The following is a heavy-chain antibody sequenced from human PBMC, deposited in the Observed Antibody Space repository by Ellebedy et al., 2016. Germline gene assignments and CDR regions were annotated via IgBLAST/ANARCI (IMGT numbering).Heavy chain of an antibody. CDR1: GASINSYY. Sequence: SETLSLTXTVSGASINSYYWNWIRQPAGKGLEWLGRIYTSGSTNFNPSFKTRVTMPVDTSKNEFSLKLSSVTAADTAVYYCARGRKVGTIDLDYWGQGTQVTVSS. V-gene: IGHV4-4*07. D-gene: IGHD1-26*01. CDR3: ARGRKVGTIDLDY. J-gene: IGHJ4*02. CDR2: IYTSGST.